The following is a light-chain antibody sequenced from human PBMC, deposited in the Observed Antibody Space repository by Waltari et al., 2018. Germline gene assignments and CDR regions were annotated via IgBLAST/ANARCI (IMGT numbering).Light chain of an antibody. Sequence: SDELTQPPSVSVHPGQTARITCSGNPLRTHHVYWYQQRPGQAPMLVIYKDIERPSGISERFSGSSSGTTVTLIINAVQAEDEAEYYCQSADYSDTFVLFGGGTRLTVL. V-gene: IGLV3-25*03. J-gene: IGLJ2*01. CDR3: QSADYSDTFVL. CDR2: KDI. CDR1: PLRTHH.